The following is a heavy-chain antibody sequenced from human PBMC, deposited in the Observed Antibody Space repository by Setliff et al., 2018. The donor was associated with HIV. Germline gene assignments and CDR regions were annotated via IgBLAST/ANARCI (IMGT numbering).Heavy chain of an antibody. CDR2: IIPLFDTS. Sequence: SVKVSCKASGYTFNNYYMHWVRQAPGQGLEWMGGIIPLFDTSNYAQKFQGRVTITADESTSTAYMELSSLTSEDTAIYYCARSDSGWPHYQYHHTDVWGKGTTVTVSS. V-gene: IGHV1-69*13. CDR3: ARSDSGWPHYQYHHTDV. D-gene: IGHD6-19*01. CDR1: GYTFNNYY. J-gene: IGHJ6*04.